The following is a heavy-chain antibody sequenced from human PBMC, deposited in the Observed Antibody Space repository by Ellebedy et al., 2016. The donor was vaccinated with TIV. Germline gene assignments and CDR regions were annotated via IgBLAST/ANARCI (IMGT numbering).Heavy chain of an antibody. Sequence: GGSLRLSXAASGFTFSDYYMSWIRQAPGKGLEWVSYISSSGSTIYYADSVKGRFTISRDNAKNSLYLQMNSLRAEDTAVYYCARMRFLEWLSLWGQGTLVTVSS. D-gene: IGHD3-3*01. CDR3: ARMRFLEWLSL. V-gene: IGHV3-11*01. CDR1: GFTFSDYY. J-gene: IGHJ4*02. CDR2: ISSSGSTI.